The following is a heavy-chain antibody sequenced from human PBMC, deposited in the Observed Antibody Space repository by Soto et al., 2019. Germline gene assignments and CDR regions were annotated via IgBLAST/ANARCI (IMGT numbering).Heavy chain of an antibody. Sequence: GESLKVSCKGSGYSFTSYWIGWVRQMPGKGLEWMGIIYPGDSDTRYSPSFQGQVTISADKSISTAYLQWSSLKPSDTAMYYCAIARYSSSHGMDGWGQGTTVTASS. CDR2: IYPGDSDT. J-gene: IGHJ6*02. CDR1: GYSFTSYW. D-gene: IGHD6-6*01. CDR3: AIARYSSSHGMDG. V-gene: IGHV5-51*01.